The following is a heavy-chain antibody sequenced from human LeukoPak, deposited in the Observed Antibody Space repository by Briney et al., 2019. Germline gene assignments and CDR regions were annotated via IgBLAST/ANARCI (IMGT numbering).Heavy chain of an antibody. CDR2: ISSSGSGGNT. J-gene: IGHJ3*02. V-gene: IGHV3-23*01. Sequence: GGSLRLSCTASGVTLSSYAMSWARQAPGKGLEWVSGISSSGSGGNTYYADSVKGRFTISRDSSKNTLFLHMNTLRAEDSALHYCARGGRGSAAVVAPRSFDIWGQGTMVTVSS. CDR1: GVTLSSYA. D-gene: IGHD3-22*01. CDR3: ARGGRGSAAVVAPRSFDI.